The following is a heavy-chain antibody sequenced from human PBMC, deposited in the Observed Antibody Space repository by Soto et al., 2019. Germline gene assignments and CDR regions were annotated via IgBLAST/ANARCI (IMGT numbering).Heavy chain of an antibody. CDR3: ARERHNYVTRAFYHYYGLDV. V-gene: IGHV3-74*01. D-gene: IGHD4-17*01. Sequence: GGSLRLSCAASEYTFSIYWMHWVRQVPGKGLEWVSRINSDGSRTSYADSVKGRLTVSRDNAKNILYLQMNRLRAEDTAVYYCARERHNYVTRAFYHYYGLDVWGQGTTVTVSS. J-gene: IGHJ6*02. CDR2: INSDGSRT. CDR1: EYTFSIYW.